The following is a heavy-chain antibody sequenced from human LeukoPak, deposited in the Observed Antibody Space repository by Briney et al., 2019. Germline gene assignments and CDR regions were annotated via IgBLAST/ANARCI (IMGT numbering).Heavy chain of an antibody. D-gene: IGHD1-14*01. J-gene: IGHJ2*01. CDR3: ASGTFDGPLYGTYWYFHV. Sequence: PSETLSLTCAVSGASINNNYWTWVRQPPGKGLEWIGCIYSNGNTNYNPSLKGRVTMSIETSKNQFSLQLPSVTAADTAVYYCASGTFDGPLYGTYWYFHVWGRGTLVTVSS. V-gene: IGHV4-59*01. CDR1: GASINNNY. CDR2: IYSNGNT.